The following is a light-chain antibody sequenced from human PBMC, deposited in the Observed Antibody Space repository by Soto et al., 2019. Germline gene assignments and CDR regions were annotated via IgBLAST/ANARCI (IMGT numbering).Light chain of an antibody. V-gene: IGKV3-20*01. CDR1: QSVSSSY. J-gene: IGKJ5*01. CDR2: GAS. CDR3: QQYGSSIT. Sequence: EIVLTQSPGPLSLSPGERATLSCRASQSVSSSYLAWYQQKPGQAPRLLIYGASSRATGIPDRFSGSGSGTDFTLTINRLEPEDFAVYYCQQYGSSITFGQGTRLEIK.